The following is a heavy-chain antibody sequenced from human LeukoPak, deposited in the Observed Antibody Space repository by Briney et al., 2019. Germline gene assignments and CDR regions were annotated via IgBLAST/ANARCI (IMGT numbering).Heavy chain of an antibody. CDR3: AKDGRTYGSGSKYFDY. CDR2: ISGSGGST. Sequence: GGSLRLSCAASGFTFSSYAMSWVRQAPGKGLEWVSVISGSGGSTYYTDSVKGRFTISRGNSQNTLYLQMNSLRVEDTAVYYCAKDGRTYGSGSKYFDYWGQGTLVTVSS. D-gene: IGHD3-10*01. V-gene: IGHV3-23*01. CDR1: GFTFSSYA. J-gene: IGHJ4*02.